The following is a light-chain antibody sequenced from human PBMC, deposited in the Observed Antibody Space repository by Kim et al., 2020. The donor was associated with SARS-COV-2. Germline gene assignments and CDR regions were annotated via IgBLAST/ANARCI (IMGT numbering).Light chain of an antibody. J-gene: IGLJ2*01. CDR1: INDSVSYDY. CDR3: SSFTTSTTRL. Sequence: GQSITISCNGTINDSVSYDYVSWYQQHPGTAPKLILYDVNDRPSGVSGRFSGSKSGNTASLTISGLQAEDEADYYCSSFTTSTTRLFGGGTQLTVL. V-gene: IGLV2-14*03. CDR2: DVN.